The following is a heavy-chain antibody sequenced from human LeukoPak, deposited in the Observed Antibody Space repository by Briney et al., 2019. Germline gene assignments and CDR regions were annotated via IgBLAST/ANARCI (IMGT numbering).Heavy chain of an antibody. CDR3: ATGPDGVQYYYGMDV. Sequence: ASVKVSCKVSGYTLTELSMHWVRQAPGKGREGMGGFDPEDGETIYAQKFQGRVTMTEDTSTDTAYMERSSLRSEDTAVYYCATGPDGVQYYYGMDVWGQGTTVTVSS. D-gene: IGHD4-17*01. CDR1: GYTLTELS. J-gene: IGHJ6*02. V-gene: IGHV1-24*01. CDR2: FDPEDGET.